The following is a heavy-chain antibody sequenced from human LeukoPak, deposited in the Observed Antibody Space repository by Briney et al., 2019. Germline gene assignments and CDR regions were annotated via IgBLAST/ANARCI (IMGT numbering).Heavy chain of an antibody. CDR3: VRDPDALDY. CDR1: GFTFSSYS. Sequence: GSRRLSCVASGFTFSSYSMNWVRQAPGQGLEWVSYIRSSGVTIYYADSVRGRFNISRDNAQNSVYLQMNSLRDEDTAVYYCVRDPDALDYWGQGTLV. CDR2: IRSSGVTI. J-gene: IGHJ4*02. V-gene: IGHV3-48*02.